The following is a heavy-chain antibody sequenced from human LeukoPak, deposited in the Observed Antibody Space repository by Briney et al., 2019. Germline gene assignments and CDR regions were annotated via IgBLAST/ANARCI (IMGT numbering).Heavy chain of an antibody. J-gene: IGHJ6*02. Sequence: SETLSLTCAVYGGSFSGYYWSWIRQPPGKGLEWIGEINHSGSTNYNPSLKSRVTISVDTSKNQFSLKLSSVTAADTAVYYCARAPHYSGYDFTHIYYYYGMDVWGQGTTVTVSS. CDR2: INHSGST. CDR3: ARAPHYSGYDFTHIYYYYGMDV. CDR1: GGSFSGYY. D-gene: IGHD5-12*01. V-gene: IGHV4-34*01.